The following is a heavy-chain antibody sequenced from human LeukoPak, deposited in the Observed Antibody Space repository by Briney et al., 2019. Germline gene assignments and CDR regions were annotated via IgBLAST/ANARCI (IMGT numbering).Heavy chain of an antibody. CDR1: SYTFTSYG. CDR2: ISAYNGNT. CDR3: ARGVYYYDSSGYYYGDAFDI. J-gene: IGHJ3*02. V-gene: IGHV1-18*01. D-gene: IGHD3-22*01. Sequence: PGASVKVSCKASSYTFTSYGISWVRQAPGQGLEWMGWISAYNGNTNYAQKLQGRVTMTTDTSTSTAYMELRSLRSDDTAVYYCARGVYYYDSSGYYYGDAFDIWGQGTMVTVSS.